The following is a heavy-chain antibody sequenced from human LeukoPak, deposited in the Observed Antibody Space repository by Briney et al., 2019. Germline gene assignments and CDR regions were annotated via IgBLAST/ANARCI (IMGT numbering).Heavy chain of an antibody. CDR3: TPDLMDV. Sequence: KAGGSLRLSCVVSGFPLTNAWMSWVRQAPGKGLEWVGRIKSKTDGGTADYAAPVRGRFTMWRDDARSALYLQMNSLQTEDTAVYYCTPDLMDVWGKGTTVTVSS. CDR2: IKSKTDGGTA. CDR1: GFPLTNAW. V-gene: IGHV3-15*01. J-gene: IGHJ6*03.